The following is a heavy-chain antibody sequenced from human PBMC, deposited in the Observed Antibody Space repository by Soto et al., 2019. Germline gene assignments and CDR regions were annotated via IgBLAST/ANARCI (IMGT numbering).Heavy chain of an antibody. J-gene: IGHJ4*02. V-gene: IGHV3-23*01. Sequence: DVQLLESGGGLVQPGGSLRLSCAASGFTFSSYAMSWVRQAPGKGLDWISAINDGGTSTYYADSVEGRLTISRDNSKNTLYLQMNSLRADDTAVYYCAKGSGPHRPYYFDYWGQGTLVTVSS. D-gene: IGHD6-25*01. CDR3: AKGSGPHRPYYFDY. CDR2: INDGGTST. CDR1: GFTFSSYA.